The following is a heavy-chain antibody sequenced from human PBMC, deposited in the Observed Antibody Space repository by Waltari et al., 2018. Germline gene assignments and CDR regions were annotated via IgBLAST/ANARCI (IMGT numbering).Heavy chain of an antibody. CDR1: GFTITTFG. V-gene: IGHV3-21*02. Sequence: EVLLVESGGGLVKPGGSLRLSCAASGFTITTFGMRLVRQAPGKGLEWVSSNTDSNAYLCYADSVRGRFTVSMDNAKNSLHLQMNNLRAEDTGVYYCARALTTPNDSWSQGTLVTVSS. CDR3: ARALTTPNDS. D-gene: IGHD4-17*01. J-gene: IGHJ5*01. CDR2: NTDSNAYL.